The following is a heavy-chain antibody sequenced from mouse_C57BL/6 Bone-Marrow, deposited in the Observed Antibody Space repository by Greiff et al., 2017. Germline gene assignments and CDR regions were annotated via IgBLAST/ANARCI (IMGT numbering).Heavy chain of an antibody. D-gene: IGHD1-1*01. CDR3: TDYGSSYVWWYFDV. CDR1: GYTFTDYE. CDR2: IDPETGGT. Sequence: VQLQQSGAELVRPGASVTLSCKASGYTFTDYEMHWVKQTPVHGLEWIGAIDPETGGTAYNQKFKGTAILTADKSSSTAYMELRSLTSEDSAVYYCTDYGSSYVWWYFDVWGTGTTVTVAS. V-gene: IGHV1-15*01. J-gene: IGHJ1*03.